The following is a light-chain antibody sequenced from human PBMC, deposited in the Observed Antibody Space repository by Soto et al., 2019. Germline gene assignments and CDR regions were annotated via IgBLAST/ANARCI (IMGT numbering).Light chain of an antibody. V-gene: IGLV1-47*01. Sequence: QSVLTQPPSASGAPGQRVTISCSGSSSNIGTNYVYWYQHLPGTAPKLLIQRNNQRPSGVPARFSGSKSGTSASLAISGLRSEDESDYYCAAWDDSLSGSGVFGGGTKLTVL. CDR1: SSNIGTNY. CDR3: AAWDDSLSGSGV. J-gene: IGLJ3*02. CDR2: RNN.